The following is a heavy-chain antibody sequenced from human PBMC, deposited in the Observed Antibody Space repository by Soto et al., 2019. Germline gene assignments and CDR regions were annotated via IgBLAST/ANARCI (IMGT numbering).Heavy chain of an antibody. V-gene: IGHV1-2*04. CDR3: ARKDYYDSGMYYFDY. D-gene: IGHD3-22*01. Sequence: GASVKVSCKASGYTFTGYYMHWVRQAPGQGLEWMGWINPNSGGTNYAQKFQGWVTMTRDTSISTAYMELSSLRSEDTAVYYCARKDYYDSGMYYFDYWGQGTLVTVSS. J-gene: IGHJ4*02. CDR1: GYTFTGYY. CDR2: INPNSGGT.